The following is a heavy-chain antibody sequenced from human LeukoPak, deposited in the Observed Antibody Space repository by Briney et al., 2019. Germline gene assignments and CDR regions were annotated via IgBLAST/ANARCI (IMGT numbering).Heavy chain of an antibody. CDR3: ARGRDCSSTSCYLGLGADYYYMDV. CDR2: MNPNSGNT. D-gene: IGHD2-2*01. V-gene: IGHV1-8*03. Sequence: VSVKVSCKASGYTFTSYDINWVRQATGQGLEWMGWMNPNSGNTGYAQKFQGRVTITRNTSISTAYMELSSLRSEDTAVYYCARGRDCSSTSCYLGLGADYYYMDVWGKGTTVTVSS. J-gene: IGHJ6*03. CDR1: GYTFTSYD.